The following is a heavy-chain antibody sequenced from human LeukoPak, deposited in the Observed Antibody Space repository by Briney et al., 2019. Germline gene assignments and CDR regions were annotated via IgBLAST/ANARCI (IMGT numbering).Heavy chain of an antibody. CDR1: GDSISSGSYY. Sequence: PSETLSLTCTVSGDSISSGSYYWRWLRQPAGKGLEWIGHIYTSGSTNYNPSLKSRVTISIATSKTQFSLRLSSVTAADTAVYFCARAGTVFGVAYFDYWGQGTLVTVSS. D-gene: IGHD3-3*01. CDR2: IYTSGST. CDR3: ARAGTVFGVAYFDY. J-gene: IGHJ4*02. V-gene: IGHV4-61*09.